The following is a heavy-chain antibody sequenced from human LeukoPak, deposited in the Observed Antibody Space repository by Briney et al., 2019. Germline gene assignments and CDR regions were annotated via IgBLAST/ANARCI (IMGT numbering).Heavy chain of an antibody. CDR1: GGSISIYY. Sequence: SETLSLTCTVSGGSISIYYWTWIRQPPGKGLEWIGYIYYSGSTIYNPSLKSRVTISVDTSKNQFSLRLTSVTAADTAVYYCATTINYYDSSGHYYNWFDPWGQGTLVTVSS. J-gene: IGHJ5*02. D-gene: IGHD3-22*01. CDR3: ATTINYYDSSGHYYNWFDP. V-gene: IGHV4-59*01. CDR2: IYYSGST.